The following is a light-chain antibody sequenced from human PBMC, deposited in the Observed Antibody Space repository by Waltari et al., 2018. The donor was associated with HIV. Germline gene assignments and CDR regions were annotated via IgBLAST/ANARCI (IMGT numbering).Light chain of an antibody. CDR1: RSNIGSND. Sequence: QSVLTQPPSVSGTPGQRVTISCSGRRSNIGSNDVTWYQQLPGTAPKLLIYSNNQRPSGVPDRFAGSKSGTSASLAISGLQSEVEADYYCAVWDDNVNGLFGGGTKLTVL. CDR3: AVWDDNVNGL. J-gene: IGLJ2*01. V-gene: IGLV1-44*01. CDR2: SNN.